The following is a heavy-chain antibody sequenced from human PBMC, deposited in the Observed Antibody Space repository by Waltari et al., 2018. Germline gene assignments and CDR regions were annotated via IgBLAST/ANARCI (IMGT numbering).Heavy chain of an antibody. J-gene: IGHJ3*02. D-gene: IGHD5-12*01. CDR2: IYPGASDT. V-gene: IGHV5-51*03. Sequence: EVQLVQSGAEVKKPGESLKISCKGSGYSFTSYWIGWVRQRPGKGLEWMGIIYPGASDTRYRPSFQGQVTISADKSISTAYLQWSSLKASDTAMYYCASHVNIVATIGAFDIWGQGTMVTVSS. CDR3: ASHVNIVATIGAFDI. CDR1: GYSFTSYW.